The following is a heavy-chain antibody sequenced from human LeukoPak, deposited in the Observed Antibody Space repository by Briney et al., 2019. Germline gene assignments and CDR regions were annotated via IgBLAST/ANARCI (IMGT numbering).Heavy chain of an antibody. D-gene: IGHD1-26*01. CDR2: ISGSGGST. V-gene: IGHV3-23*01. J-gene: IGHJ4*02. Sequence: GGSLRLSCAASGFTFSSYAMNWVRQAPGEGLEWVSVISGSGGSTYYADSVKGRFTISRDNSKNTLYLQMNSLRAEDTAVYYCAKGSEILLFGKRSHYDYWGQGTLVTVSS. CDR1: GFTFSSYA. CDR3: AKGSEILLFGKRSHYDY.